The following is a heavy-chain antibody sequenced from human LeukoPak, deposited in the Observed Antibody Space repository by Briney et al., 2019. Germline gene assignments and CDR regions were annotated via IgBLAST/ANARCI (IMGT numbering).Heavy chain of an antibody. V-gene: IGHV1-69*04. D-gene: IGHD6-13*01. CDR2: IIPIVDIA. J-gene: IGHJ3*02. CDR1: GGTFSSYA. Sequence: SVKVSCKAAGGTFSSYAISWVRQAPGQGLEWMGRIIPIVDIANYAQKFQGRVTITADKSTSTACMELSSLRSEDTAVYYCASSIAAAAGDAFDIWGQGTMVTVSS. CDR3: ASSIAAAAGDAFDI.